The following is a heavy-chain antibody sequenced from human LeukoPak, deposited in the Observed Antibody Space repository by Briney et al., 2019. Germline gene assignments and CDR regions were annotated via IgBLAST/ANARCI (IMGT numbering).Heavy chain of an antibody. D-gene: IGHD3-10*01. V-gene: IGHV3-43D*03. CDR3: AKDMAAYYYASGNIDY. CDR2: ISWDGGGT. CDR1: GFTFDDYA. Sequence: GGSLRLSCAASGFTFDDYAMHWVRQAPGRGLEWVSLISWDGGGTYYADSVKGRFTISRDNSKNSLYLQMNSLRAEDTALYYCAKDMAAYYYASGNIDYWGQGTLVTVSS. J-gene: IGHJ4*02.